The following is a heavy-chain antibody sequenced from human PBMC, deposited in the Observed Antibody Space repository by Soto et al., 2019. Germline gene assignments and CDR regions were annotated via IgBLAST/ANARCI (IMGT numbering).Heavy chain of an antibody. V-gene: IGHV3-74*01. Sequence: EVKVVESGGGLVQPGGSLRLSCAASGFTFSDNWMHWVRQPPGKGPVWVSRISGDASSTSYADSVKGRFTISRDSAKNTVYLQMDSLRVEDTAVYYCTRGGTRTTYWGIVDSWGQGTLVTVSS. CDR2: ISGDASST. CDR1: GFTFSDNW. D-gene: IGHD7-27*01. CDR3: TRGGTRTTYWGIVDS. J-gene: IGHJ4*02.